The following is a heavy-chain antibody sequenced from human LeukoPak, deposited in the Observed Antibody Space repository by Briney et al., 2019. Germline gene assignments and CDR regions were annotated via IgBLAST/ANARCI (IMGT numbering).Heavy chain of an antibody. CDR1: GYSFTSDW. J-gene: IGHJ5*02. CDR3: ASILGRYYDSSGPYYPEWFDP. D-gene: IGHD3-22*01. Sequence: GESLKISCKGSGYSFTSDWIGWVRQMPGKGLEWMGIIYPGDSDTRYSPSFQGQVTISADKSISTAYLQWSSLKASDTAMYYCASILGRYYDSSGPYYPEWFDPWGQGTLVTVSS. V-gene: IGHV5-51*01. CDR2: IYPGDSDT.